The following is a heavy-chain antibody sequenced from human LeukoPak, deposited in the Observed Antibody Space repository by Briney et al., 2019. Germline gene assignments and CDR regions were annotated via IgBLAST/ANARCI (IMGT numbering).Heavy chain of an antibody. J-gene: IGHJ5*02. CDR2: IFWNDDK. V-gene: IGHV2-5*01. D-gene: IGHD6-25*01. CDR3: AHGIAAAGSRFDP. CDR1: GFSLNTSGVG. Sequence: GSGPTLVKPTQTLTLTCSFSGFSLNTSGVGVGWIRQPPGKALEWLAVIFWNDDKRYMPSLKSRLTVTKNTSKNQVVLSMTNMATVDTATYYCAHGIAAAGSRFDPWGQGTLITVSS.